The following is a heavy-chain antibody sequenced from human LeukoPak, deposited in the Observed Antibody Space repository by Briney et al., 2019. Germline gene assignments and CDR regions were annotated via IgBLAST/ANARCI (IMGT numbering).Heavy chain of an antibody. V-gene: IGHV1-69*13. J-gene: IGHJ1*01. CDR3: ATLQRYYESRGYPSFAEYFQT. D-gene: IGHD3-22*01. CDR1: GGTFSSYA. CDR2: IIPIFGTA. Sequence: GASVKVSCKASGGTFSSYAISWVRQAPGQGLEWMGGIIPIFGTANYAQKFQGRVTITADESTSTAYMELSSLRSEDTAVYYCATLQRYYESRGYPSFAEYFQTGGQGTLVTVSS.